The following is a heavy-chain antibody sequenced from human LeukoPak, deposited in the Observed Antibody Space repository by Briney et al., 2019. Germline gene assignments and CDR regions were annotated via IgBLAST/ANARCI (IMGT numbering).Heavy chain of an antibody. V-gene: IGHV3-64*01. CDR2: ISSNGGST. D-gene: IGHD3/OR15-3a*01. J-gene: IGHJ4*02. CDR1: GFTFSSYA. Sequence: GGSLRLSCAASGFTFSSYAMHWVRQAPGKGLEYVSAISSNGGSTYYANSVKGRFSISRDNSKNALYLQMGSLRAEDMAVYYCASGLAFDYWGQGTLVTVSS. CDR3: ASGLAFDY.